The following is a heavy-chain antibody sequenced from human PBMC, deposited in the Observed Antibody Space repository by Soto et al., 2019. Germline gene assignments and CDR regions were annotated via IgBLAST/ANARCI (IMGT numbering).Heavy chain of an antibody. CDR1: GGSISRYY. J-gene: IGHJ6*02. CDR3: ASINYYYGLDV. V-gene: IGHV4-59*01. CDR2: IFYIGST. Sequence: SETLSLTCTVSGGSISRYYWSWIRQPPGTGLEWIGYIFYIGSTNYNPSLKSRVTISVDTSKNQFSLKLSSVTAADTAVYYCASINYYYGLDVWGQGTTVTVLL.